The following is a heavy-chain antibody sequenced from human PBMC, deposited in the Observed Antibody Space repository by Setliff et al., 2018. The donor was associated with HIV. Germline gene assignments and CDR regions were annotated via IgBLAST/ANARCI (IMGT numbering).Heavy chain of an antibody. J-gene: IGHJ4*02. CDR3: AATYCRGGGRDCPQMYDY. CDR1: GGPFSGNY. V-gene: IGHV4-34*01. CDR2: INYSGTT. Sequence: PSETLSLTCAIYGGPFSGNYWSWIRQPPGKGLEWIGEINYSGTTNHNPFLKSRVTISVDTSKRQFSLKLNSVTAADSAIYYCAATYCRGGGRDCPQMYDYWGQGSPVTVSS. D-gene: IGHD2-21*02.